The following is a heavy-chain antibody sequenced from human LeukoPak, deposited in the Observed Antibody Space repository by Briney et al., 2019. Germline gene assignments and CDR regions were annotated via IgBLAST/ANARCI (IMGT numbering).Heavy chain of an antibody. CDR2: IYYSGST. V-gene: IGHV4-59*02. CDR1: GFTVSSNY. J-gene: IGHJ4*02. D-gene: IGHD5-18*01. Sequence: GSLRLSCAASGFTVSSNYMSWVRQPPGKGLEWIGYIYYSGSTNYNPSLKSRVTISVDTSKNQFSLKLSSVTAADTAVYYCARGSGRGYVHFDYWGQGTLVTVSS. CDR3: ARGSGRGYVHFDY.